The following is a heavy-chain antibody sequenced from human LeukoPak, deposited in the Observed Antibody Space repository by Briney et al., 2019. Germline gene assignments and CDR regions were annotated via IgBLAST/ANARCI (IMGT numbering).Heavy chain of an antibody. D-gene: IGHD2-2*01. V-gene: IGHV4-39*07. Sequence: SETLSLTCTVSGGSISSSSYYWGWIRQPPGKGLEWIGSIYHSGSTYYNPSLKSRVTISVDRSKNQFSLKLSSVTAADTAVYYCARESTSCSDCFDYWGQGTLVTVSS. CDR1: GGSISSSSYY. CDR3: ARESTSCSDCFDY. CDR2: IYHSGST. J-gene: IGHJ4*02.